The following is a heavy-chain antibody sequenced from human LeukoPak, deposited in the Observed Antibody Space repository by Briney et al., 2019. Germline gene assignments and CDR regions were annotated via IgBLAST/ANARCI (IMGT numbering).Heavy chain of an antibody. CDR3: ARVRGYSYATGPYCYYMDV. D-gene: IGHD5-18*01. CDR2: IYYSGST. Sequence: PSETLSLTCTVSGGSISSYYWSWIRQPPGKGLEWIGYIYYSGSTNYNPSLKSRVTISVDTSKNQFSLKLSSVTAADTAVYYCARVRGYSYATGPYCYYMDVWGKGTTVTVSS. CDR1: GGSISSYY. V-gene: IGHV4-59*01. J-gene: IGHJ6*03.